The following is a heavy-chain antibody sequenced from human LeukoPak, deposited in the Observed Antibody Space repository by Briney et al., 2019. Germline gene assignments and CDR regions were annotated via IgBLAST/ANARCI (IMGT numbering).Heavy chain of an antibody. D-gene: IGHD2-2*02. CDR3: ARDYIVVVPAAIPFDY. V-gene: IGHV1-18*01. J-gene: IGHJ4*02. Sequence: HGASVKVSCKASGYTFTSYGISWVRQAPGQGLEWMGWISVYNGNTNYAQKLQGRVTMTTDTSTSTAYMELRSLRSDDTAVYYCARDYIVVVPAAIPFDYWGQGTLVTVSS. CDR2: ISVYNGNT. CDR1: GYTFTSYG.